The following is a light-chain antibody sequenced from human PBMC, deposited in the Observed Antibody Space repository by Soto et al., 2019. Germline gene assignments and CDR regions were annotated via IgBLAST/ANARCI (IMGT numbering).Light chain of an antibody. J-gene: IGKJ1*01. V-gene: IGKV3D-15*03. CDR2: QTS. Sequence: EIVMTQSPCTLSVSPGDRVTLSCRASQYINTRLAWYQHRPGQAPRLLIYQTSIRAAGIPARFSASGSGTDFTLTISDVQPEDFALYYCHQRQSWPRTFGQGTKVDNK. CDR3: HQRQSWPRT. CDR1: QYINTR.